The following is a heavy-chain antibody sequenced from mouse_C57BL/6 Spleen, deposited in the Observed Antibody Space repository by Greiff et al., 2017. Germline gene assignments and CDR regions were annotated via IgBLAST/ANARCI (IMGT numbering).Heavy chain of an antibody. CDR1: GYTFTGYW. CDR3: ARSGRYYYGSSPAWFAY. D-gene: IGHD1-1*01. CDR2: ILPGSGST. J-gene: IGHJ3*01. Sequence: QVQLQQSGAELMKPGASVKLSCKATGYTFTGYWIEWVKQRPGHGLEWIGEILPGSGSTNYNEKFKGKATFTADTSSNTAYMQLSSLTTEDSAIYYCARSGRYYYGSSPAWFAYWGQGTLVTVSA. V-gene: IGHV1-9*01.